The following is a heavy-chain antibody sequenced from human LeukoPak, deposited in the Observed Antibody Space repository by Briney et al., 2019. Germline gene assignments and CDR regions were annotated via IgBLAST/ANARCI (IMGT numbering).Heavy chain of an antibody. CDR2: IYSGGST. V-gene: IGHV3-53*01. CDR1: GFTVSSNY. CDR3: ARVWGFLTGYYYFDY. D-gene: IGHD3-9*01. Sequence: GGSLRLSCAASGFTVSSNYMSWVRQAPGKGLEWVSVIYSGGSTYYADSVKGRFTISRDNSKNTLYLQMNSLRAEDTAVYYCARVWGFLTGYYYFDYWGQGTLVTVSS. J-gene: IGHJ4*02.